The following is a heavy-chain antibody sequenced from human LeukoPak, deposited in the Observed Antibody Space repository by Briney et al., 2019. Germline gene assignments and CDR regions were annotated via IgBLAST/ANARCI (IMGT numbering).Heavy chain of an antibody. J-gene: IGHJ4*02. CDR2: ISWNSGNI. CDR3: AKGYCSGGSCYGGPDY. CDR1: GFTFDDYA. Sequence: GGSLRLSCAASGFTFDDYAMHWVRQAPGKGLEWVSGISWNSGNIGYADSVKGRFTISRDNAKNSLYLQMNSLRAEDTALYYCAKGYCSGGSCYGGPDYWGQGTLVTVSS. D-gene: IGHD2-15*01. V-gene: IGHV3-9*01.